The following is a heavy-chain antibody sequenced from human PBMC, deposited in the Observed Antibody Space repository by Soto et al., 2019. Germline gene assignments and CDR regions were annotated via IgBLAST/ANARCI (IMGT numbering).Heavy chain of an antibody. CDR1: GGTFSSYA. D-gene: IGHD4-17*01. CDR2: IIPIFGTA. J-gene: IGHJ5*02. CDR3: ARRCGNYGDWFDP. V-gene: IGHV1-69*13. Sequence: ASVKVSCKASGGTFSSYAISWVRQAPGQGLEWMGGIIPIFGTANYAQKFQGRVTITADESTSTAYMELSSLRSEDTAVYYCARRCGNYGDWFDPWGQGTLVTVSS.